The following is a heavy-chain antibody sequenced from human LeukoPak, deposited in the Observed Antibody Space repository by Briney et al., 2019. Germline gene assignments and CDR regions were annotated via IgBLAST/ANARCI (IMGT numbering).Heavy chain of an antibody. V-gene: IGHV1-69*13. CDR1: GGTFSSYA. Sequence: ASVKVSCKASGGTFSSYAISWVRQAPGQGLEWMGGIIPIFGTANYAQKFQGRVTITADESTSTAYMELSSLRSEDTAVYYCARETLGWFDSWGQGTLVTVSS. J-gene: IGHJ5*01. CDR3: ARETLGWFDS. CDR2: IIPIFGTA. D-gene: IGHD6-13*01.